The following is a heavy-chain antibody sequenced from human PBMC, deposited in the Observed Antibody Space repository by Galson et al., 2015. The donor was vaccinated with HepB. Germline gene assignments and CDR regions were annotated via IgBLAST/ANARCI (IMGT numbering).Heavy chain of an antibody. D-gene: IGHD2-2*01. J-gene: IGHJ6*02. Sequence: SLRLSCAASGFTFTTYAMTWVRQAPGKGLEWVAAISGSGDSTYYADSVKGRFTISRDNSKNTLYVQMNSLRAEDTGVYYCDRYCTSSSCYERRCGMEVWGQGTTVTVSS. V-gene: IGHV3-23*01. CDR3: DRYCTSSSCYERRCGMEV. CDR1: GFTFTTYA. CDR2: ISGSGDST.